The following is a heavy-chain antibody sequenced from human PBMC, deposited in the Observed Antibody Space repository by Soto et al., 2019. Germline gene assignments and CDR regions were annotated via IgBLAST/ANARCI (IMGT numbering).Heavy chain of an antibody. V-gene: IGHV3-23*04. CDR1: GFTFSSYT. CDR3: AKDRGGFANGWEYFDF. CDR2: VSGRGANT. D-gene: IGHD6-19*01. J-gene: IGHJ4*02. Sequence: DVQLVASGGGFVQPGGSLRVSCAASGFTFSSYTMGWVRQAPGKGLEWVSSVSGRGANTYYADSVKGRFTISRDNSKNTLYLQMNNLRGEDTAVYYCAKDRGGFANGWEYFDFWGQGTLVIVSS.